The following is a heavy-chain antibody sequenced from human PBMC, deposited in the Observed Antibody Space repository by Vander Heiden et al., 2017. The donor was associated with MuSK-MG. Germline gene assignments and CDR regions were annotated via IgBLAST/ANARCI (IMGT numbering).Heavy chain of an antibody. J-gene: IGHJ4*02. Sequence: EVQLVESGGGLVKRGRSLRLSCTASAFTFGDYAMSWFRQAPGKGLEWVGFIRSKAYGGTTEYAASVKGRFTISRDDSKSIAYLQMNSLKTEDTAVYYCTRELFGSYSDYWGQGTLVTVSS. CDR1: AFTFGDYA. V-gene: IGHV3-49*05. D-gene: IGHD3-3*01. CDR2: IRSKAYGGTT. CDR3: TRELFGSYSDY.